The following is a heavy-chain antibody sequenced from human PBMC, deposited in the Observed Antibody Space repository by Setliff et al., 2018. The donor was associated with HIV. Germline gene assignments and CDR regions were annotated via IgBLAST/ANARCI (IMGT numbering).Heavy chain of an antibody. CDR1: GASLQSYY. Sequence: PSETLSLTCSVSGASLQSYYWSWIRQPAGKGLQWIGRIYYVGWSKYNPSLEDRVTMSVDTSNNQFSLKLSSVTAADTAIYYCARRIYGNNPYFDYWSQGTLVTVSS. V-gene: IGHV4-4*07. J-gene: IGHJ4*02. CDR2: IYYVGWS. CDR3: ARRIYGNNPYFDY. D-gene: IGHD4-17*01.